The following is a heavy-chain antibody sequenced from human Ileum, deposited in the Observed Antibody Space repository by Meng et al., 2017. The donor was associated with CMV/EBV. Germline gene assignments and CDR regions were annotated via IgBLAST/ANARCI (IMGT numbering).Heavy chain of an antibody. CDR2: IKQDANEK. Sequence: GESLKISCAASGFTFNSYWMSWVRQAPGKGLEWVANIKQDANEKYYVDSVKGRFTISRDNAKSSLYLQRNSLRAEDTAVYYCARDWVCSSASCYGHYFDYWGQGTLVTVSS. CDR3: ARDWVCSSASCYGHYFDY. CDR1: GFTFNSYW. J-gene: IGHJ4*02. V-gene: IGHV3-7*01. D-gene: IGHD2-2*01.